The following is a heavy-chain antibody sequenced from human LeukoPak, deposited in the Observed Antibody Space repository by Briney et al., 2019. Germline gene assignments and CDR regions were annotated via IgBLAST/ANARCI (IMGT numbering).Heavy chain of an antibody. Sequence: PGESLKISCKGSGYSFTSYWIGWVRQMPGKGLEWMGIIYPGDSDTRYSPSFQGQVTISADKSISTAYLQWSSLKASDTAMYYCARLNVVVVAGTNYYYYYYMDVWGKGTTVTVSS. CDR3: ARLNVVVVAGTNYYYYYYMDV. D-gene: IGHD2-15*01. CDR2: IYPGDSDT. J-gene: IGHJ6*03. CDR1: GYSFTSYW. V-gene: IGHV5-51*01.